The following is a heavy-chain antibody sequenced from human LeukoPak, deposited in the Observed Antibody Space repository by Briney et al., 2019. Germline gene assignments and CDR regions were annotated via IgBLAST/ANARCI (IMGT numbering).Heavy chain of an antibody. V-gene: IGHV4-39*07. Sequence: PSETLSLTCTVSGGSISSSNYYWGWIRQPPGKGLEWIGSIYYSGSTYYNPSLKSRVTISVDTSKNQFSLKLSSVTAADTAVYYCARDRPDCSSTSCYHNYYYGMDVWGQGTTVTVSS. CDR1: GGSISSSNYY. D-gene: IGHD2-2*01. J-gene: IGHJ6*02. CDR3: ARDRPDCSSTSCYHNYYYGMDV. CDR2: IYYSGST.